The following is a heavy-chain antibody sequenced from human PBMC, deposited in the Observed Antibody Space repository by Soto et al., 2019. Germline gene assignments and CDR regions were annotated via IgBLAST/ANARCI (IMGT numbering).Heavy chain of an antibody. CDR2: IVPSLDTT. J-gene: IGHJ6*02. CDR3: TSCPQPRYTADPYAVDV. V-gene: IGHV1-69*11. CDR1: GGTFSSSG. Sequence: QVHLVQSGTEVKKPGSSVKVSCKASGGTFSSSGFSWVRQAPGQGLEWMGMIVPSLDTTNYALKFQVRVTMTAEEVATTAYMELQSLRSEDTAVYYCTSCPQPRYTADPYAVDVCGQGTRVILSS. D-gene: IGHD3-16*02.